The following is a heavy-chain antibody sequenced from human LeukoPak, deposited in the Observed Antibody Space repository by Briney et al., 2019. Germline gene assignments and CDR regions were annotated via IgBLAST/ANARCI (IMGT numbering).Heavy chain of an antibody. D-gene: IGHD3-3*01. Sequence: PGGSLRLTCAASGFTFSSYELNWVRQAPGKGLEWVSVISGAGRSIYYADSVKGRFTISRDNSKNTLYLQMNSLRADDTAVYYCAKRSGGPSPFDYWGQGALVTVSS. CDR1: GFTFSSYE. CDR3: AKRSGGPSPFDY. J-gene: IGHJ4*02. V-gene: IGHV3-23*01. CDR2: ISGAGRSI.